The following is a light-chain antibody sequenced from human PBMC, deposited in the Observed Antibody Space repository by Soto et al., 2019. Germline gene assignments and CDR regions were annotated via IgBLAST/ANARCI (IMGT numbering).Light chain of an antibody. CDR1: SSNIGAGYD. CDR3: PSYDIRLSVSVV. V-gene: IGLV1-40*01. J-gene: IGLJ2*01. Sequence: QSVLTQPPSVSGAPGQRVTISCTGSSSNIGAGYDVQWYQKLPGAAPRLLIFGNTNRPSGVPDRFSGSRSGTSASLAISGLQAEDEADYYCPSYDIRLSVSVVFGGGTKRTVL. CDR2: GNT.